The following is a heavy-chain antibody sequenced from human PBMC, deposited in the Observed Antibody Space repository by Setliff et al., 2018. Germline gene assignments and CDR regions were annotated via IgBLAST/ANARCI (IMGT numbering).Heavy chain of an antibody. Sequence: GSLRLSCAASGFSFSTYWMSCVPPSPFPLREWVSNIKKDGSEKYTVDSVKGRFTISRDNAKNSLFLQMNSLRAEDTAVYYCARDSGQMNYWGQGTLVTVSS. J-gene: IGHJ4*02. CDR2: IKKDGSEK. CDR3: ARDSGQMNY. CDR1: GFSFSTYW. V-gene: IGHV3-7*03.